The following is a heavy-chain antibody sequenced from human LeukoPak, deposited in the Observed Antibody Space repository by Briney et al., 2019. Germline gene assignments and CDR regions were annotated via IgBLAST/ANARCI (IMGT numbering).Heavy chain of an antibody. D-gene: IGHD1-14*01. CDR2: IYKSAIT. Sequence: GGSLRLSCAASGFTVSSNYMTWFRQPPGKGLEWFAVIYKSAITYYADTAKGRFTISRDNSKTTLSLHMNILRVENTAIYYCARDWYHAIDYWGQGALVTVSS. V-gene: IGHV3-53*01. CDR1: GFTVSSNY. J-gene: IGHJ4*02. CDR3: ARDWYHAIDY.